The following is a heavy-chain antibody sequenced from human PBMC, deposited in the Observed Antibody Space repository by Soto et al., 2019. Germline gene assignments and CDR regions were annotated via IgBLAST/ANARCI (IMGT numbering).Heavy chain of an antibody. D-gene: IGHD3-10*01. J-gene: IGHJ5*02. CDR1: GGTFSSYA. CDR3: ASRLWFGDPQGRHNWFDP. V-gene: IGHV1-69*01. CDR2: IIPIFGTA. Sequence: QVQLVQSGAEVKKPGSSVKVSCKASGGTFSSYAISWVRQAPGQGLEWMGGIIPIFGTANYAQKFQGRVTITADESTSTAYMELSSLRSEDTAVYYCASRLWFGDPQGRHNWFDPWGQGTLVTVSS.